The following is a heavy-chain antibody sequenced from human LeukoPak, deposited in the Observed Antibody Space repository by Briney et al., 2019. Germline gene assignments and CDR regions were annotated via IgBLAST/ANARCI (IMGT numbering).Heavy chain of an antibody. CDR3: ARDPDSGYDFYYYGMDV. Sequence: GGSLRLSCAASGIAFSDYYMTWIRQAPGKGLEWLSHISGSGSYTFYADSVKGRFTISRDNAKNSLYLQMNSLRAEDTAVYYCARDPDSGYDFYYYGMDVWGQGTTVTVSS. V-gene: IGHV3-11*04. CDR2: ISGSGSYT. CDR1: GIAFSDYY. J-gene: IGHJ6*02. D-gene: IGHD5-12*01.